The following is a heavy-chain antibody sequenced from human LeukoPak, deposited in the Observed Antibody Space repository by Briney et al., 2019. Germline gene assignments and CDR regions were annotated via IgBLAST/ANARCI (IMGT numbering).Heavy chain of an antibody. CDR1: GYTFSSYA. V-gene: IGHV3-21*04. CDR2: ISGRDASSGSDAST. Sequence: GGSLRLSCAASGYTFSSYAMSWVRQAPGKGLEWVSGISGRDASSGSDASTDYADSVKGRFTISRDNPKNTVYLQMNSLRVEDTAVYYCAKDRLRWLQGPDDYMDVWGKGTTVTVSS. D-gene: IGHD4-17*01. J-gene: IGHJ6*03. CDR3: AKDRLRWLQGPDDYMDV.